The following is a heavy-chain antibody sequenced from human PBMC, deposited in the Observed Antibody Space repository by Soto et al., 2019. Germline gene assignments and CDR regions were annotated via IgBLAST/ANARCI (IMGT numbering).Heavy chain of an antibody. D-gene: IGHD3-9*01. CDR1: GYTFTSYY. V-gene: IGHV1-46*01. CDR3: ASSVSTGFDY. J-gene: IGHJ4*02. Sequence: QVQLVQSGAEVKKPGASVKVSCKASGYTFTSYYMHWVRQAPGQGLEWMGIINPSGGSTSYAQKFQGRVTMTRDTSTSTVYMALSSLRSEDTAVYYCASSVSTGFDYWGQGTLVTVSS. CDR2: INPSGGST.